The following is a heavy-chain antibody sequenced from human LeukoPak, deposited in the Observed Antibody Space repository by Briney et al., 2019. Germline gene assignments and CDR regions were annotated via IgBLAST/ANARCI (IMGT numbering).Heavy chain of an antibody. Sequence: PSETLSLTRAVYGGSFSGYYWSWIRQPPGKGLEWIGEINHSGSTNYNPSLKSRVTISVDTSKNQFSLKLSSVTAADMAVYYCARGRRFFVVVVAATSYYFDYWGQGTLVTVSS. CDR1: GGSFSGYY. CDR2: INHSGST. D-gene: IGHD2-15*01. J-gene: IGHJ4*02. V-gene: IGHV4-34*01. CDR3: ARGRRFFVVVVAATSYYFDY.